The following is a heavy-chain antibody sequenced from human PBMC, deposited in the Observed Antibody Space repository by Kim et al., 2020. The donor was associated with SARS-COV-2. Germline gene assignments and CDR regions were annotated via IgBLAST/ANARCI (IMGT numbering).Heavy chain of an antibody. V-gene: IGHV1-8*01. D-gene: IGHD6-19*01. J-gene: IGHJ6*02. CDR1: GYTFTSYD. CDR3: ARWEVAGKSRASYYYYGMDV. Sequence: ASVKVSCKASGYTFTSYDINWVRQATGQGLEWMGWMNPNSGNTGYAQKFQGRVTMTRNTSISTAYMELSSLRSEDTAVYYCARWEVAGKSRASYYYYGMDVWGQGTTVTVSS. CDR2: MNPNSGNT.